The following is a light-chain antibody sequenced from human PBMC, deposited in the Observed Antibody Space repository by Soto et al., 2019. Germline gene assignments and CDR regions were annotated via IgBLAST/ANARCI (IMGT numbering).Light chain of an antibody. J-gene: IGKJ1*01. CDR2: DGS. Sequence: DIQMTQSPSTLSASVGDRITITCRASQSINTWLAWYRQRPGEAPQLLINDGSTVAMGVPSRFSGSGSGTDFTLSISRLQPDDFAAYYCQQYQTYSRTFGQGTKVEVK. CDR1: QSINTW. V-gene: IGKV1-5*01. CDR3: QQYQTYSRT.